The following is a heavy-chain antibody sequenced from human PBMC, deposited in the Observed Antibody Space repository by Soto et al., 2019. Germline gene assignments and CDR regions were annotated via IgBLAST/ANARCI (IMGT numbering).Heavy chain of an antibody. J-gene: IGHJ6*02. Sequence: GGSLRLSCAASGFTFSSYGMHWVRQAPGKGVEWVAVIWYDGSNKYYADSVKGRFTISRDNSKNTLYLQRISLRAEDKAVYHCARDQLDDFWSGYLGYYYYYYGMDVWGQGTTVTVSS. D-gene: IGHD3-3*01. CDR2: IWYDGSNK. V-gene: IGHV3-33*01. CDR1: GFTFSSYG. CDR3: ARDQLDDFWSGYLGYYYYYYGMDV.